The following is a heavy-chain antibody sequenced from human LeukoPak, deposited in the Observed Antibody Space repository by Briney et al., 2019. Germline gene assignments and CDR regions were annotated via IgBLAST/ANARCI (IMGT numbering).Heavy chain of an antibody. CDR1: GYTFTGYY. CDR3: ARDLNGDYNGGSDP. V-gene: IGHV1-69*13. J-gene: IGHJ5*02. D-gene: IGHD4-17*01. CDR2: IIPIFGTA. Sequence: EASVKVSCTASGYTFTGYYMHWVRQAPGQGLEWMGGIIPIFGTANYAQKFQGRVTITADESTSTAYVELRSLRSDDTAVYYCARDLNGDYNGGSDPWGQGTLVTVSS.